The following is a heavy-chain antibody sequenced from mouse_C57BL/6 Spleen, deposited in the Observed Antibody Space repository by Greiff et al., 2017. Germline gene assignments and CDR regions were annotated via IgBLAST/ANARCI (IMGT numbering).Heavy chain of an antibody. CDR3: AREGDYGSSGYFDV. V-gene: IGHV1-64*01. CDR1: GYTFTSYW. J-gene: IGHJ1*03. D-gene: IGHD1-1*01. Sequence: VQLQQPGAELVKPGASVKLSCKASGYTFTSYWMHWVKQRPGQGLEWIGMIHPNSGSTNYNEKFKSKATLTVDKSSSTAYMQLSSLTSEDSAVYYCAREGDYGSSGYFDVWGTGTTVTVSS. CDR2: IHPNSGST.